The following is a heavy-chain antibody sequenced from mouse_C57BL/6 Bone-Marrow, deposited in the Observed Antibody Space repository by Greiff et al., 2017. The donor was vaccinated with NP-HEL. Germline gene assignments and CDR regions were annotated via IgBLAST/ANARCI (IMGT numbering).Heavy chain of an antibody. CDR1: GYTFTSYW. Sequence: QVQLQQPGAELVKPGASVKLSCKASGYTFTSYWMHWVKQRPGQGLEWIGMIHPNSGSTNYTEKFKSKANLTVDKSSSTAYMQLSSLTSEDSAVYYCARSGSFFYGSPRWYFEVWGTGTTVTVSS. CDR3: ARSGSFFYGSPRWYFEV. CDR2: IHPNSGST. D-gene: IGHD1-1*01. J-gene: IGHJ1*03. V-gene: IGHV1-64*01.